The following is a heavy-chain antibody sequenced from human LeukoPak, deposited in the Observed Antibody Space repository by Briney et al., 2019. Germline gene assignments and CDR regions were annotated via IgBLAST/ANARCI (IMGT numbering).Heavy chain of an antibody. CDR3: AKAHAGGSYALWFDP. Sequence: GGSLRLSCAASGFTFSSYAMSWVGQAPGKGLEWVSAISGSGGSTYYADSVKGRFTISRDNSKNTLYLQMNSLRAEDTAVYYCAKAHAGGSYALWFDPWGQGTLVTVSS. CDR2: ISGSGGST. J-gene: IGHJ5*02. CDR1: GFTFSSYA. D-gene: IGHD1-26*01. V-gene: IGHV3-23*01.